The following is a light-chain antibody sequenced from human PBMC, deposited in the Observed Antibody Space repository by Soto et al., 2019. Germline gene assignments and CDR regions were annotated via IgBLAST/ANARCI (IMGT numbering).Light chain of an antibody. CDR3: CSHAGSNNFYV. CDR2: EVN. J-gene: IGLJ1*01. CDR1: SSGVGGYNY. V-gene: IGLV2-8*01. Sequence: QSVLTQPPSASGSPGQSVTISCTGTSSGVGGYNYVSWYQQHPGKAPKLMIYEVNKRPSGVPERFSGSKSGNTASLTVSGLQAEDEADYYCCSHAGSNNFYVFGTGTKLTVL.